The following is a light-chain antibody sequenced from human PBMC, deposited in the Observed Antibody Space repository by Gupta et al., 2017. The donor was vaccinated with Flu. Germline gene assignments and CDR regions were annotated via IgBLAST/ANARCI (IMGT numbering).Light chain of an antibody. J-gene: IGKJ2*01. CDR2: AAS. CDR3: HQRDSTPIT. CDR1: QSVSSY. Sequence: ITHAPSSLSASVGDRCTITCRTSQSVSSYLNYYRQKPVIAPKVLIYAASNFNRGVPSRFIGSGSGTDFTLTISRLQPEEFAHSFCHQRDSTPITFGQGTKLEIK. V-gene: IGKV1-39*01.